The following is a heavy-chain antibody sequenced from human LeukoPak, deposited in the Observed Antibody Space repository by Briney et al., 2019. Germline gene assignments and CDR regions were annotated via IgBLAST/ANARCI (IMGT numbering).Heavy chain of an antibody. CDR2: INAGNGNT. V-gene: IGHV1-3*01. Sequence: ASVKVSCKASGYTFTIYAMHWVRQAPGQRLEWMGWINAGNGNTKYSQKFQGRVTITRDTSASTAYMELSSLRSEDTAVYYCAGEYCSGGSCYDDYYYGMDVWGQGTTVTVSS. D-gene: IGHD2-15*01. CDR1: GYTFTIYA. CDR3: AGEYCSGGSCYDDYYYGMDV. J-gene: IGHJ6*02.